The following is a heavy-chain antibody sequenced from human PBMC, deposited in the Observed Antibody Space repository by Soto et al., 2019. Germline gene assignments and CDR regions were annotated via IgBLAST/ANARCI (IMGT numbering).Heavy chain of an antibody. J-gene: IGHJ6*02. V-gene: IGHV3-30-3*01. Sequence: PGGSLRLSCAASGFTFSSYAMHWVRQAPGKGLEWVAVISYDGSNKYYADSVKGRFTISRDNSKNTLYLQMNSLRAEDTAVYYFARDGNPHFFYGDYVEVYGMDVWGQGTTVTVSS. CDR3: ARDGNPHFFYGDYVEVYGMDV. D-gene: IGHD4-17*01. CDR1: GFTFSSYA. CDR2: ISYDGSNK.